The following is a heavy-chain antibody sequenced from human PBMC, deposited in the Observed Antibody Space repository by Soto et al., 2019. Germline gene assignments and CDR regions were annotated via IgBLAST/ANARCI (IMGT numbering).Heavy chain of an antibody. CDR1: GDSISSGAYY. Sequence: QVQLQESGPGLVKPSQTLSLTCTVSGDSISSGAYYWSWIRQHPGKGLEWIGYISSSGRTYYNPSLKSRLTISLDTYENQFYLKLTSVTAADTATYYCARARQYYDCEFDPWGQGTLVTVSS. D-gene: IGHD3-22*01. CDR3: ARARQYYDCEFDP. V-gene: IGHV4-31*03. J-gene: IGHJ5*02. CDR2: ISSSGRT.